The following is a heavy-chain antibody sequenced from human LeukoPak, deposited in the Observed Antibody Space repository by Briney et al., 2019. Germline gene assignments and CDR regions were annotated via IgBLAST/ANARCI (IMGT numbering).Heavy chain of an antibody. CDR3: ARGPPSITMIVVVITTTNFDY. D-gene: IGHD3-22*01. Sequence: GASVKVSCKASGYTFTGYYMHWVRQPPGQGLEWMGWINPNSGGTNYAQKFQGRVTMTRDTSISTAYMELSRLRSDDTAVYYCARGPPSITMIVVVITTTNFDYWGQGTLVTVSS. V-gene: IGHV1-2*02. CDR1: GYTFTGYY. CDR2: INPNSGGT. J-gene: IGHJ4*02.